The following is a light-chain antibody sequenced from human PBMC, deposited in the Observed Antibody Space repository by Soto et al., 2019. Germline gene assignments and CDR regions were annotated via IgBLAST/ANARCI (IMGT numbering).Light chain of an antibody. CDR3: QHYNSYR. CDR1: QSISSW. V-gene: IGKV1-5*03. J-gene: IGKJ3*01. CDR2: KAS. Sequence: DIQMTQSPSTLSASVGDRVIITCRASQSISSWLAWYPQKPGKAPKLLIYKASTLESGVPSKFSGSGTGTEFTLTISSLQPDDSATYYCQHYNSYRFGPGTKVDI.